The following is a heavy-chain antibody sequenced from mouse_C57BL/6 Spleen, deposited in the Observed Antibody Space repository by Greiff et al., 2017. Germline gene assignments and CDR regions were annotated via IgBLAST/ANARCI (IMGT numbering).Heavy chain of an antibody. CDR1: GFTFSDYG. V-gene: IGHV5-17*01. CDR3: ARLYDGYYAPFFDY. J-gene: IGHJ2*01. D-gene: IGHD2-3*01. Sequence: EVHLVESGGGLVKPGGSLKLSCAASGFTFSDYGMHWVRQAPEKGLEWVAYISSGSSTIYYADTVKGRFTISRDNAKNTLFLQMTSLRSEDTAMYYCARLYDGYYAPFFDYWGQGTTLTVSS. CDR2: ISSGSSTI.